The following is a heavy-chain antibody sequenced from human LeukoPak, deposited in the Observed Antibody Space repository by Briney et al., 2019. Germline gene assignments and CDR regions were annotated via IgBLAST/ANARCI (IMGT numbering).Heavy chain of an antibody. CDR2: ISASSSYI. D-gene: IGHD2-2*01. J-gene: IGHJ4*02. CDR1: GVTFSNDG. V-gene: IGHV3-21*01. Sequence: GGSLRLSCAASGVTFSNDGMDWVRQAPGQGLEWVSSISASSSYIWYADSVKGRFTISRDNVKSSLYLQMDSLRAEDTAVYYCAKERACGASSCVAYYFDSWGQGTLVTVSS. CDR3: AKERACGASSCVAYYFDS.